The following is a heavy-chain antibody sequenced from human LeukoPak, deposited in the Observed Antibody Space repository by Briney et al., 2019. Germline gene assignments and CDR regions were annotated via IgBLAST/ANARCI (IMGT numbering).Heavy chain of an antibody. CDR1: GFTFSSYA. Sequence: GGSLRLSCAASGFTFSSYAMSWVRQAPGEGLEWVSAISGSGGSTYYADSVKGRFTISRDNSKNTLYLQMNSLRAEDTAVYYCAKAFGLSGGYYYYYMDVWGKGTTVTVSS. CDR3: AKAFGLSGGYYYYYMDV. J-gene: IGHJ6*03. V-gene: IGHV3-23*01. CDR2: ISGSGGST. D-gene: IGHD3/OR15-3a*01.